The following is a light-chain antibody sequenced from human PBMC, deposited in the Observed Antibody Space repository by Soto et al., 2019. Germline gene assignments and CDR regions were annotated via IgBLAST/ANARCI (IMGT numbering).Light chain of an antibody. CDR3: QQQDT. Sequence: EIVMTQSPATLSVSPGERATLSCRASQSVSSNLAWYQQKPGQAPRLLIYGASTRATGIPARFSGSGSGTEFTLTISSLQSEDFAVYYCQQQDTFGGGTKVEIK. J-gene: IGKJ4*01. CDR2: GAS. CDR1: QSVSSN. V-gene: IGKV3-15*01.